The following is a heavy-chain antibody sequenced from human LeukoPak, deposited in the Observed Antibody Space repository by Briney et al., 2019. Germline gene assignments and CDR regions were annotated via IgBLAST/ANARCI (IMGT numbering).Heavy chain of an antibody. CDR3: ARDSSPMATSFQRAFDI. CDR1: GGSISSSSYY. Sequence: SETLSLTCTVSGGSISSSSYYWGWIRQHPGKGLEWIGYIYYSGSTYYNPSLKSRVTISVDTSKNQFSLKLSSVTAADTAVYYCARDSSPMATSFQRAFDIWGQGTMVTVSS. V-gene: IGHV4-31*03. CDR2: IYYSGST. J-gene: IGHJ3*02. D-gene: IGHD5-24*01.